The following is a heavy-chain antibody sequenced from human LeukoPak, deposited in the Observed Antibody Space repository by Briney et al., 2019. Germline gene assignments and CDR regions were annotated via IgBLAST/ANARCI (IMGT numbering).Heavy chain of an antibody. Sequence: ASVKASCKASGYTFTSYGISWVRQAPGQGLEWMGWISAYNGNTNYAQKLQGRVTMTTDTSTSTAYMELRSLRSDDTAVYYCARRRYSSSCYYFDYWGQGTLVTVSS. V-gene: IGHV1-18*01. J-gene: IGHJ4*02. CDR1: GYTFTSYG. D-gene: IGHD6-13*01. CDR2: ISAYNGNT. CDR3: ARRRYSSSCYYFDY.